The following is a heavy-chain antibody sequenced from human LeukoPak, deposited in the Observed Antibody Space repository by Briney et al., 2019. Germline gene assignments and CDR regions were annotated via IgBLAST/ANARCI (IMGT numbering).Heavy chain of an antibody. Sequence: PSETLSLTCTVSGGSISDYYWIWIRQSPGTGLEWIGYMDYSGSTAYNPSLKSRVTISIDTSKKQFSLESSSVTAADTAIYCARDEAYYDFWSGYYDGLGYYYMDVWGKGTTVTVSS. D-gene: IGHD3-3*01. V-gene: IGHV4-59*12. CDR2: MDYSGST. J-gene: IGHJ6*03. CDR3: ARDEAYYDFWSGYYDGLGYYYMDV. CDR1: GGSISDYY.